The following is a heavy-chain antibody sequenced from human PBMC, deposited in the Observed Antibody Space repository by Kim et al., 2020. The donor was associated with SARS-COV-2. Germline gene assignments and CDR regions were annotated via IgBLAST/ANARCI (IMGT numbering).Heavy chain of an antibody. Sequence: GGSLRLSCAASGFTFSSYEMNWVRQAPGKGLEWVAYISSSGSTIYYADSVKGRFTISRDNAKNSLYLQMNSLRAEDTAVYYCARDDYVCGSYRYGSYNWFDPWGQGTLVAVAS. D-gene: IGHD3-16*02. J-gene: IGHJ5*02. CDR2: ISSSGSTI. V-gene: IGHV3-48*03. CDR1: GFTFSSYE. CDR3: ARDDYVCGSYRYGSYNWFDP.